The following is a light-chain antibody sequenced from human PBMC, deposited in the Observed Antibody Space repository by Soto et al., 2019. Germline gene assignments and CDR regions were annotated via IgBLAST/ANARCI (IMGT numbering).Light chain of an antibody. CDR3: QQSYSTPPIT. Sequence: EIVLTQSPGTLSLSPGERATLSFMAIQSVSSSYLAWYQQKPGQAPRLLIYGASSRATGIPDRFSGSGSGADFTLTISRLEPEDFATYYCQQSYSTPPITFGQGTRLEIK. CDR2: GAS. V-gene: IGKV3-20*01. J-gene: IGKJ5*01. CDR1: QSVSSSY.